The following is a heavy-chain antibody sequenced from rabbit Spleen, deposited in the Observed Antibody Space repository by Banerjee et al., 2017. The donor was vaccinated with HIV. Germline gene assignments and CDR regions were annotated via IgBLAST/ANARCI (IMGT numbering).Heavy chain of an antibody. CDR2: IDPVFGAT. CDR1: GFSFSSNW. Sequence: LEESGGGLVKPGGTLTLTCTVSGFSFSSNWICWVRQAPGKGLEWIAYIDPVFGATYYAPWANGRFTISSQNAQNTLYLQLNSLTVADTATYFCVRGASSSGYYSLWGPGTLVTVS. V-gene: IGHV1S45*01. CDR3: VRGASSSGYYSL. J-gene: IGHJ4*01. D-gene: IGHD1-1*01.